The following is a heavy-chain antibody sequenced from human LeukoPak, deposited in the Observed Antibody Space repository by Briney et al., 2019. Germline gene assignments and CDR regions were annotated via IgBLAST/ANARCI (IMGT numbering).Heavy chain of an antibody. CDR1: GFIFSSYA. Sequence: GGSLRLSCAASGFIFSSYAMSWVRQAPGKGLEWVSAISGGGGSTYYADSVKGRFTISRDNSKNTLYLQMNSLRADDTALYYCVYVVTTSPYHWGHGTLCTVSS. CDR2: ISGGGGST. V-gene: IGHV3-23*01. J-gene: IGHJ5*02. CDR3: VYVVTTSPYH. D-gene: IGHD4-23*01.